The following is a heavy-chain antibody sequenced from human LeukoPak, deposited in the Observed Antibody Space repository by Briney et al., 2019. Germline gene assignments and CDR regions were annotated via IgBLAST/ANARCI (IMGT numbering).Heavy chain of an antibody. CDR1: GGSISSSNW. CDR3: ARALGYCSGGSCYVDY. D-gene: IGHD2-15*01. CDR2: IYHSGST. J-gene: IGHJ4*02. Sequence: SGTLSLTCAVSGGSISSSNWWSWVRQPPGKGLEWIGEIYHSGSTNYNPSLKSRVTISVDKSKNQFSLKLSSVTAADTAVYYCARALGYCSGGSCYVDYWGQGTLVTVSS. V-gene: IGHV4-4*02.